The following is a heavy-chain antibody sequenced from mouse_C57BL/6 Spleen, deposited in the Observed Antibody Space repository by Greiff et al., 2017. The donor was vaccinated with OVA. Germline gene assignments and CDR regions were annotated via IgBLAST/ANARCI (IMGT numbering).Heavy chain of an antibody. J-gene: IGHJ2*01. V-gene: IGHV1-81*01. CDR2: IYPRSGNT. Sequence: QVQLQQSGAELARPGASVKLSCKASGYTFTSYGISWVKQRTGQGLEWIGEIYPRSGNTYYNEKFTGKATLTADKSSSTAYMELRSLTSEDSAVYFCARNWDGEADYFDYWGQGTTLTVSS. D-gene: IGHD4-1*01. CDR3: ARNWDGEADYFDY. CDR1: GYTFTSYG.